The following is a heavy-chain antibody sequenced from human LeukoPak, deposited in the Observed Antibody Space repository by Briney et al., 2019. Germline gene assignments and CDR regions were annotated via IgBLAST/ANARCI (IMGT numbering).Heavy chain of an antibody. V-gene: IGHV4-4*07. CDR1: GGSISSYY. Sequence: PSETLSLTCTVSGGSISSYYWSWIRQPAGKGLEWIGRIYTSGSTNYNPSLKSRVTMSVDTSKNQFFLKLSSVTAADTAVYYCARDRYYYDSSGYSRLDYWGQGTLVTVSS. CDR2: IYTSGST. CDR3: ARDRYYYDSSGYSRLDY. J-gene: IGHJ4*02. D-gene: IGHD3-22*01.